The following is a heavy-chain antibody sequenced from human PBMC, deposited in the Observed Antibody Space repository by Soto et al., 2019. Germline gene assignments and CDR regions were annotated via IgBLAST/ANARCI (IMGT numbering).Heavy chain of an antibody. CDR2: IYYSGST. CDR3: ARHGPLSNNWNQLDY. J-gene: IGHJ4*02. D-gene: IGHD1-1*01. Sequence: SETLSLTCTVSGGSISSSSYYWVWIRQPPGKGLEWIGNIYYSGSTYYNPSLKSRVTISVDTSKNHFSLKLSSVTAADTAVYYCARHGPLSNNWNQLDYWGQGTLVTVSS. V-gene: IGHV4-39*01. CDR1: GGSISSSSYY.